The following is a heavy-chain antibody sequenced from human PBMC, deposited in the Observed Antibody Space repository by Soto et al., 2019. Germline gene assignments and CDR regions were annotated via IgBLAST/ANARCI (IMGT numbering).Heavy chain of an antibody. V-gene: IGHV3-30-3*01. Sequence: QVQLVESGGGVVQPGRSLRLSCAASGFTFSSYAMHWVRQAPGKGLEWVAVISYDGSNKYYADSVKGRFTISRDNSKNTLHLQMNSLRAEDTAVYYCARDLDDSSGFYYGMDVWGQGTTVTVSS. J-gene: IGHJ6*02. CDR1: GFTFSSYA. CDR2: ISYDGSNK. D-gene: IGHD3-22*01. CDR3: ARDLDDSSGFYYGMDV.